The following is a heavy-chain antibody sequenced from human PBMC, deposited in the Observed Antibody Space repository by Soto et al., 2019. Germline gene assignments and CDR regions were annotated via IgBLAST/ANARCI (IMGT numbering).Heavy chain of an antibody. D-gene: IGHD3-9*01. V-gene: IGHV4-31*03. J-gene: IGHJ4*02. CDR2: IYYSGST. Sequence: QVQLQESGPGLVKPSQTLSLTCTVSGGSISSGGYYWSWIRQHPGKGLEWIGYIYYSGSTYYNPSLKSRVTISVDTSKNQVSLKLSSVTAADTAVYYCARGYYDILTGRAGDDDYWGQGTLVTVSS. CDR3: ARGYYDILTGRAGDDDY. CDR1: GGSISSGGYY.